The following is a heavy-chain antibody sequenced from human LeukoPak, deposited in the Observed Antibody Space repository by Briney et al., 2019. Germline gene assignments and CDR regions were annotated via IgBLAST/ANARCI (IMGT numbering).Heavy chain of an antibody. D-gene: IGHD6-13*01. J-gene: IGHJ5*02. Sequence: SETLSLTCTVSGGSISSYYWSWIRQPPGKGLEGIGYIYYSGSTNDNPSLKSQVTISVDTSKNQFSLKLSSVTAADTAVYYCARERSNSSSWYLNWFDPWGQGTLVTVSS. CDR3: ARERSNSSSWYLNWFDP. CDR1: GGSISSYY. CDR2: IYYSGST. V-gene: IGHV4-59*01.